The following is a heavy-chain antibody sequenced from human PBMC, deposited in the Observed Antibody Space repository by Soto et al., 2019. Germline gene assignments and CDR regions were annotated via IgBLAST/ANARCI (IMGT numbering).Heavy chain of an antibody. V-gene: IGHV3-11*01. CDR3: ARVIWREKYGMDF. J-gene: IGHJ6*02. Sequence: PGGSLRLSCAASGFTFRDSYMSWIRQAPGKGLEWISYITCSGNTVYYADSLKGRFTISRDNAKNSLYLQMNRLRAEDTAVYYFARVIWREKYGMDFWGQGTTVTVSS. D-gene: IGHD3-10*01. CDR2: ITCSGNTV. CDR1: GFTFRDSY.